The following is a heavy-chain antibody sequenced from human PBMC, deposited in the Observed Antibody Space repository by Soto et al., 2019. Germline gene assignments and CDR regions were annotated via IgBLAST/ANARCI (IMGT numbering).Heavy chain of an antibody. V-gene: IGHV3-23*01. J-gene: IGHJ5*02. D-gene: IGHD3-16*01. Sequence: GGSLRLSCAASGFTFSNNAMNWVRQAPGRGLEWVSAISGSGGSTYYAYSVKGRFTISRDNSKNTLYLQMNSLRAEDTAVYYCATGKTGGWFDPWGQGTLVTVSS. CDR2: ISGSGGST. CDR1: GFTFSNNA. CDR3: ATGKTGGWFDP.